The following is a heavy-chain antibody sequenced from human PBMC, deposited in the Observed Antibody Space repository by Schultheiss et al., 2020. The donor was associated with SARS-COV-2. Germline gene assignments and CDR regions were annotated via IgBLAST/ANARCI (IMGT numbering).Heavy chain of an antibody. V-gene: IGHV4-31*03. CDR2: IYYSGST. CDR1: GGSISSGGYY. D-gene: IGHD1-14*01. Sequence: SQTLSLTCTVSGGSISSGGYYWSWIRQHPGKGLEWIGYIYYSGSTYYNPSLKSRVTISVDTSKNQFSLKLSSVTAADTAVYYCERLQNNLRHYYYMDVWGKGTTVTVSS. CDR3: ERLQNNLRHYYYMDV. J-gene: IGHJ6*03.